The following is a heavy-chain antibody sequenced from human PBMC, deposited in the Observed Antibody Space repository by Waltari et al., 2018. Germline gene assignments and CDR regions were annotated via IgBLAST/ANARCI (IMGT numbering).Heavy chain of an antibody. D-gene: IGHD1-20*01. CDR3: ARGYNWNDHYFDY. CDR1: GFSVSSNY. Sequence: EVQLVESGGGLIQPGGFLRLSCAVSGFSVSSNYMSWVRQAPGKGLEWVSVIYSGGSTYYAGSVKGRFTISRDNSKNTLYLQMNSLRAEDTAIYYCARGYNWNDHYFDYWGQGTLVTVSS. V-gene: IGHV3-53*01. J-gene: IGHJ4*02. CDR2: IYSGGST.